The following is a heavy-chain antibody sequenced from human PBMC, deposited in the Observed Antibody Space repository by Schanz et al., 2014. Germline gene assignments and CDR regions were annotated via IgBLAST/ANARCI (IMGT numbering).Heavy chain of an antibody. CDR3: ARRASCSRTGCPFDS. J-gene: IGHJ4*02. V-gene: IGHV3-23*01. D-gene: IGHD2-2*01. CDR1: GFTFSSYA. CDR2: ISGSGGST. Sequence: EVQLLESGGGLVQPGGSLRLSCAASGFTFSSYAMNWVRQAPGKGLEWVSGISGSGGSTYYADSVKGRFTISRDNSKNTLYLQMNSLRAEDTAMYYCARRASCSRTGCPFDSWGQGTLVTVSS.